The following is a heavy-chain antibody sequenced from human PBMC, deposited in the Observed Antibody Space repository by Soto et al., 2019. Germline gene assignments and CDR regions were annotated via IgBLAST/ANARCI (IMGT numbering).Heavy chain of an antibody. D-gene: IGHD3-22*01. V-gene: IGHV4-31*03. CDR3: ARARGGYYYDSSAVYHFDY. Sequence: SETLSLTCTVSGGSISSGGYYWSWIRQHPGKGLEWIGYIYYSGSTYYNPSLKSRVTISVDTSKNQFSLKLSSVTAADTAVYYCARARGGYYYDSSAVYHFDYWGQGTLVTVSS. CDR2: IYYSGST. CDR1: GGSISSGGYY. J-gene: IGHJ4*02.